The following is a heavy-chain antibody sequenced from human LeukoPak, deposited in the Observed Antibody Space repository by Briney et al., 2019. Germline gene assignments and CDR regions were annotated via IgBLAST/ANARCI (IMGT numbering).Heavy chain of an antibody. CDR2: IYYSGTT. D-gene: IGHD3-22*01. CDR1: GGSISSSPYY. V-gene: IGHV4-39*01. CDR3: ASGGVLEYYYDSSARFDY. Sequence: PSETLSLTCTVFGGSISSSPYYWGWIRQPPGKGLEWIGSIYYSGTTHYNPSLESRVTISVDTSKNQFSLKLSSVTAADTAVYYCASGGVLEYYYDSSARFDYWGQGTLVTVSS. J-gene: IGHJ4*02.